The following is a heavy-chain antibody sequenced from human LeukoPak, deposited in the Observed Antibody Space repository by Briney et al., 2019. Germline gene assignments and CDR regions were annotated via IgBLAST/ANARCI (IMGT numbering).Heavy chain of an antibody. CDR1: GFTFSSYA. Sequence: PGGSLRLSCAASGFTFSSYAMHWVRQAPGKGLEWVSGISWNSGSIGYADSVKGRFTISRDNAKNSLYLQMNSLRAEDTALYYCAKDQYLRRDGYPTFDYWGQGTLVTVSS. V-gene: IGHV3-9*01. J-gene: IGHJ4*02. CDR3: AKDQYLRRDGYPTFDY. CDR2: ISWNSGSI. D-gene: IGHD5-24*01.